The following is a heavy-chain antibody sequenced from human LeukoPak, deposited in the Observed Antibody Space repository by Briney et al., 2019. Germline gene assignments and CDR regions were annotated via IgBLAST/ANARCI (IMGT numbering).Heavy chain of an antibody. V-gene: IGHV5-51*01. Sequence: GESLKISCKGSGYSFTSYWIGWVRQMPGKGLEWMGIIYPGDSDTRYSPSFLGQVTISADKSISTAYLQWSSLKASDTAMYYCASGMGELALFNDAFDIWGQGTMVTVSS. D-gene: IGHD3-16*02. J-gene: IGHJ3*02. CDR2: IYPGDSDT. CDR3: ASGMGELALFNDAFDI. CDR1: GYSFTSYW.